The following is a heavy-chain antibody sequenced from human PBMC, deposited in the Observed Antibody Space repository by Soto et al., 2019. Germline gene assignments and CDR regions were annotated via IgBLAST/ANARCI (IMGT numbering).Heavy chain of an antibody. CDR2: IYWDDDK. CDR3: ARPGIAAAGTI. Sequence: QITLKESGPTLVKPTQTLTLTCTFSGFSLSTSGVGVGWIRQPPGKALEWLALIYWDDDKRYSPSLKSRLTINKDTSKNQVVLTMTNMDPVDTATYYCARPGIAAAGTIWGQGTMVTVSS. CDR1: GFSLSTSGVG. V-gene: IGHV2-5*02. D-gene: IGHD6-13*01. J-gene: IGHJ3*02.